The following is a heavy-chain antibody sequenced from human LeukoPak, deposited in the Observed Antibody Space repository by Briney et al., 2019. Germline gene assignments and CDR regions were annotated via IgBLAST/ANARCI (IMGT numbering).Heavy chain of an antibody. J-gene: IGHJ4*02. CDR1: GFTFSSYA. CDR3: ARKRIVGATLDY. Sequence: PGGSLRLSCAASGFTFSSYAMHWVRQAPGKGLEYVSAISSNGGSTYYANSVKGRFTISRDNSKNTLYLQMGSLRAEDMAVYYCARKRIVGATLDYWGQGTLVTVSS. V-gene: IGHV3-64*01. D-gene: IGHD1-26*01. CDR2: ISSNGGST.